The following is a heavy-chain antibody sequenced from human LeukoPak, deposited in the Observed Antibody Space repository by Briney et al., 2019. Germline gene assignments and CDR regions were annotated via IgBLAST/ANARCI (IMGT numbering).Heavy chain of an antibody. D-gene: IGHD2-21*02. J-gene: IGHJ4*02. V-gene: IGHV1-3*01. Sequence: GASVKVSCKASGNTFTSYTMHWMRQAPGQGLEWMGWINAGNDDTKYSQKFQGRVTITGDTSASTAYMELSSLRSDDTAVYYCARAKHNAVVVTAYSYWGQGTLVTVSS. CDR3: ARAKHNAVVVTAYSY. CDR1: GNTFTSYT. CDR2: INAGNDDT.